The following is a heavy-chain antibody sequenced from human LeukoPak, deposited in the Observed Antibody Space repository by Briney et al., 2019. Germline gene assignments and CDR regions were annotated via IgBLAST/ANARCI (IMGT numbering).Heavy chain of an antibody. J-gene: IGHJ4*02. CDR1: GFTFSSYA. CDR2: ISGSGGST. Sequence: GGSLRLSCAASGFTFSSYAMSWVRQAPGKGPEWVSAISGSGGSTYYADSVKGRFTISRDNSKNTLYLQMNSLRAEDTAVYYCAKEDLGYCSSTSCYAGYFDYWGQGTRVTVSS. CDR3: AKEDLGYCSSTSCYAGYFDY. V-gene: IGHV3-23*01. D-gene: IGHD2-2*01.